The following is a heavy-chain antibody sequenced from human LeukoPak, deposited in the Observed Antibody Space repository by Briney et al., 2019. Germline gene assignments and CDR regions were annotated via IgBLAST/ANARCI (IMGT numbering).Heavy chain of an antibody. CDR1: GYTFTGYY. Sequence: ASVKVSCKASGYTFTGYYMHWVRQAPGQGLEWMGWINPNSGGTNYAQKFQGWVTMTRDTSISTAYMELSRLRSDDTAVYYCARDIGDPTTTWLPDPDYYGMDVWGQGTTVTVSS. V-gene: IGHV1-2*04. D-gene: IGHD2-21*02. J-gene: IGHJ6*02. CDR3: ARDIGDPTTTWLPDPDYYGMDV. CDR2: INPNSGGT.